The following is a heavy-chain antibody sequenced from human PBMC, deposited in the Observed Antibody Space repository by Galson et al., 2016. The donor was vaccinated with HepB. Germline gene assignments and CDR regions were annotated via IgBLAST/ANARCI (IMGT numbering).Heavy chain of an antibody. CDR1: GFTFSYYG. J-gene: IGHJ4*02. CDR3: ARTSSGISRDY. CDR2: IKYDESER. D-gene: IGHD3-10*01. Sequence: SLRLSCAASGFTFSYYGMHWVRQAPGKGLQWVANIKYDESERHYVDSVKGRFTISRDNAKKSVYLQMNSLRPEDTAVYYCARTSSGISRDYWGQGTLVIVSS. V-gene: IGHV3-7*03.